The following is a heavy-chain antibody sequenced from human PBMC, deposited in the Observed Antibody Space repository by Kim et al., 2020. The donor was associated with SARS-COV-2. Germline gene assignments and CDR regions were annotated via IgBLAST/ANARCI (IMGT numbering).Heavy chain of an antibody. V-gene: IGHV3-30*18. CDR2: ISYDGSNK. D-gene: IGHD5-18*01. CDR3: AKDHFAWIQLWTTGVHDY. CDR1: GFTFSSYG. Sequence: GSLRLSCAASGFTFSSYGMHWVRQAPGKGLEWVAVISYDGSNKYYADSVKGRFTISRDNSKNTLYLQMNSLRAEDTAVYYCAKDHFAWIQLWTTGVHDYWGQGTLVTVSS. J-gene: IGHJ4*02.